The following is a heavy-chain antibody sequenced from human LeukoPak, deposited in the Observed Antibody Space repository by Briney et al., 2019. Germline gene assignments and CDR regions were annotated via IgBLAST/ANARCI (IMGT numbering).Heavy chain of an antibody. CDR2: IRYDGTNK. CDR1: GFTFSTYV. J-gene: IGHJ6*03. Sequence: PGGSLRVSSAASGFTFSTYVTHWGRQAPGKGLEWVAFIRYDGTNKWYADSVKGRFTISRDNSKNMLYLQMNSLRAEDTAVYHCAKDRDYGDYPSAYYYYMDVWGKGTTVTVSS. D-gene: IGHD4-17*01. V-gene: IGHV3-30*02. CDR3: AKDRDYGDYPSAYYYYMDV.